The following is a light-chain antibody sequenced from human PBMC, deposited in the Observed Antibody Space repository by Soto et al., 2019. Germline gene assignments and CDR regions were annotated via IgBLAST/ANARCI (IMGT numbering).Light chain of an antibody. J-gene: IGKJ2*01. V-gene: IGKV1-12*01. CDR1: ERIGSW. CDR2: GAS. CDR3: QQTYSFPHS. Sequence: DVQMTQTPSSVSASVGDRVTITCRASERIGSWLAWYQQNPGKAPQLLIYGASNLQGEVPSRFSGSGYQTDCALTNSTLQPEDFAPYDGQQTYSFPHSFGQGTKVEIK.